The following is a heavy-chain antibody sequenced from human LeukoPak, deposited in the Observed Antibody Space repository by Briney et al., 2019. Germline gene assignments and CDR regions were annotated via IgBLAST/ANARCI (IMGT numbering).Heavy chain of an antibody. CDR2: IFPSGGEI. J-gene: IGHJ4*02. CDR3: AHGGIYYLDY. CDR1: GFTFSTFA. D-gene: IGHD3-16*01. V-gene: IGHV3-23*01. Sequence: GGSLRLSCVASGFTFSTFAMIWVRQPPGKGLEWVSSIFPSGGEIHYADSVKGRFTISRDISKNTLYLQMNSLRAEDTAVYYCAHGGIYYLDYWGQGALVTVSS.